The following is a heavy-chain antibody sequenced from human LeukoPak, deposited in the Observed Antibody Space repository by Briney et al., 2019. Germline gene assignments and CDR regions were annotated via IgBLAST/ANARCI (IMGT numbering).Heavy chain of an antibody. V-gene: IGHV3-23*01. Sequence: GGSLRLSCAASGFTFSRYGMHWVRQAPGKGLEWVSAISGSGDNTYYADSVKGRFTISRDNSKSTLYLQMNSLRAEDTAVYYCAKDGYTDRRRNYFDCWGQGTLVTVSS. CDR1: GFTFSRYG. CDR2: ISGSGDNT. D-gene: IGHD6-13*01. J-gene: IGHJ4*02. CDR3: AKDGYTDRRRNYFDC.